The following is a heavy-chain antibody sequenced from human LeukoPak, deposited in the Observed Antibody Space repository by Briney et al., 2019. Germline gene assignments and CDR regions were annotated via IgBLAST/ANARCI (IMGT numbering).Heavy chain of an antibody. J-gene: IGHJ4*02. CDR3: AKNAPIYGSGSYYFVD. D-gene: IGHD3-10*01. V-gene: IGHV3-30*18. CDR2: ISYDGSNK. CDR1: GFTFSSYG. Sequence: GGSLRLSCAASGFTFSSYGMHWVRQAPGKGLEWVAVISYDGSNKYYADSVKGRFTISRDNSKNTLYLQMNSLRAEDTAVYYCAKNAPIYGSGSYYFVDWGQGTLVTVSS.